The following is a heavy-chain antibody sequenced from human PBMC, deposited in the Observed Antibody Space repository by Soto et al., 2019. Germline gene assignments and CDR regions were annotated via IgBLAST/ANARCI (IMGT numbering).Heavy chain of an antibody. CDR1: GFTFDDYA. J-gene: IGHJ4*02. CDR3: AQDAFSTILHYFNY. D-gene: IGHD3-10*01. V-gene: IGHV3-9*01. Sequence: GGSLRLSCAASGFTFDDYAMHWVRQAPGKGLEWVSGISWNSGSIDYADSVKGRFTISRDNAKNSLYLQMNSLRAEDTALYYCAQDAFSTILHYFNYWGQGTLVTVSS. CDR2: ISWNSGSI.